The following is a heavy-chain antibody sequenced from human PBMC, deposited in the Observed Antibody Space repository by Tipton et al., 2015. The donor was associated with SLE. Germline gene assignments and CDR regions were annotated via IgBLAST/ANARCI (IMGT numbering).Heavy chain of an antibody. CDR1: ADSFTHYH. CDR3: ARGPYGAAASYDY. D-gene: IGHD6-13*01. V-gene: IGHV4-59*01. CDR2: VYGST. Sequence: LRLSCTVAADSFTHYHWSWIRQPPGKGLEWIGYVYGSTNYNPSLKSRVTMSLDTSKNQFSLKLNSVTAADTAVYYCARGPYGAAASYDYWGQGTLVTVSS. J-gene: IGHJ4*02.